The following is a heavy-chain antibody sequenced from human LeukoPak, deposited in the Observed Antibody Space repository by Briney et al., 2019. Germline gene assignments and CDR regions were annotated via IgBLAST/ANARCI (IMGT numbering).Heavy chain of an antibody. V-gene: IGHV1-2*02. CDR1: GYTFTGYY. J-gene: IGHJ4*02. CDR2: INPNSGGT. CDR3: VRGHSDYYGGASWGY. D-gene: IGHD3-3*01. Sequence: GASVKVSCKASGYTFTGYYMHWVRQAPGQGLEWMGWINPNSGGTNYAQKFQGRVTMTRDTSINTAYMELRRLRFDDTAVYFCVRGHSDYYGGASWGYWGQGTLVTVST.